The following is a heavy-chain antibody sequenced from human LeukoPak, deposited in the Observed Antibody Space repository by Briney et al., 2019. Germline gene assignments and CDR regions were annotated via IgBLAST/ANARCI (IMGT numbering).Heavy chain of an antibody. Sequence: SETLSLTCTVSGGSISSYYWSWIRQPPGKGLEWIGYIYYSGSTNYNPSLKSRVTISVDTSKNQFSLELSSVTAADTAVYYCARHVTYCSSTSCYTSGGFDYWGQGTLVTVSS. CDR2: IYYSGST. V-gene: IGHV4-59*08. CDR3: ARHVTYCSSTSCYTSGGFDY. D-gene: IGHD2-2*02. CDR1: GGSISSYY. J-gene: IGHJ4*02.